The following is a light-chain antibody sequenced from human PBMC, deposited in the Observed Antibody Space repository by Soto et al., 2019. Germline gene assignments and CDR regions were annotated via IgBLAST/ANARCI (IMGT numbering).Light chain of an antibody. V-gene: IGLV2-23*03. CDR1: SSDVGSYNL. J-gene: IGLJ2*01. Sequence: QSVLTQPASVSGSPGQSITISCTGTSSDVGSYNLVSWYQQHPGKAPKLIIYEGSKRPSGVSNRFSGSKSGNTASLTISGLQDEDEADYYCCSYAGSRSFVVFGGGTKLTVL. CDR2: EGS. CDR3: CSYAGSRSFVV.